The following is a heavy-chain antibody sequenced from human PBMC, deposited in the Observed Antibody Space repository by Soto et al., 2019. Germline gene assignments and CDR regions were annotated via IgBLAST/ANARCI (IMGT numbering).Heavy chain of an antibody. D-gene: IGHD3-9*01. CDR1: GYTFTKYW. J-gene: IGHJ4*02. V-gene: IGHV5-51*01. Sequence: GESLKISCQASGYTFTKYWVGWVRQMPGKGLEWMGIIYPDDSATRYSPSFQGHVTISADKSISTAYLQWSSLKASDSATYYCARRDMLTGYVYFDYWGQGTQVTVS. CDR2: IYPDDSAT. CDR3: ARRDMLTGYVYFDY.